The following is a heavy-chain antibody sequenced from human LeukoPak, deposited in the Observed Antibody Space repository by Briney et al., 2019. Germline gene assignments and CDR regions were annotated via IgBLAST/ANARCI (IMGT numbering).Heavy chain of an antibody. Sequence: SSETLSLTCTVSGGSISIGDSYWSWLRQPPGKGLELIGYIYYSGNTYYNPPLKNRVTISVDTYKNQFSLTLSSVTAGDTAVYFCAREEKTTVTRYGMDVWGQGTTVTVS. V-gene: IGHV4-30-4*01. CDR3: AREEKTTVTRYGMDV. J-gene: IGHJ6*02. CDR1: GGSISIGDSY. CDR2: IYYSGNT. D-gene: IGHD4-17*01.